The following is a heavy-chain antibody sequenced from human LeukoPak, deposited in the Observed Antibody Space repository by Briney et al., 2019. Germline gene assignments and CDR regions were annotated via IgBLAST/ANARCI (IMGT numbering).Heavy chain of an antibody. J-gene: IGHJ5*02. V-gene: IGHV1-18*01. D-gene: IGHD5-12*01. CDR1: GQTFSIYG. CDR2: ISTYNGNT. Sequence: GASVKDSCKTSGQTFSIYGITWVRQAPGQGLEWMGWISTYNGNTDYAQQFRGRISMSADTPTKTAYMELRILRPDDTAIYYCATEKIGWLDPWGQGTLVTVSS. CDR3: ATEKIGWLDP.